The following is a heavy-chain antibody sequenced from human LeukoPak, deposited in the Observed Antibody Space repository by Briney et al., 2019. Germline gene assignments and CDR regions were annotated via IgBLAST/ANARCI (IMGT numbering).Heavy chain of an antibody. CDR3: ARDPDDFWSGLHWFDT. Sequence: QPGSSRRLSCAASVFTFSSYGMHGVRQAPGKGLGWLAVIWYDGSNKYYADSVKGRFTISRDNSKNTLYLQMNSLRAEETAVYYCARDPDDFWSGLHWFDTWGQGTLVTVSS. CDR2: IWYDGSNK. CDR1: VFTFSSYG. J-gene: IGHJ5*02. D-gene: IGHD3-3*01. V-gene: IGHV3-33*01.